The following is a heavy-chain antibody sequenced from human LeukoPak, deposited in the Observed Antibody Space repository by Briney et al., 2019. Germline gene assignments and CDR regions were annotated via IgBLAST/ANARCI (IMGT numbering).Heavy chain of an antibody. Sequence: GGSLQISCQGSGSTFPSYWIGGVRQLPGKGLEWVGIIYPGDSDTRYSPSCQGQVTISADKSISTAYLQWSSLKASDTAMYYCARRLPRSGIAAAGFDYWGQGTLVTVSS. V-gene: IGHV5-51*01. CDR1: GSTFPSYW. J-gene: IGHJ4*02. D-gene: IGHD6-13*01. CDR3: ARRLPRSGIAAAGFDY. CDR2: IYPGDSDT.